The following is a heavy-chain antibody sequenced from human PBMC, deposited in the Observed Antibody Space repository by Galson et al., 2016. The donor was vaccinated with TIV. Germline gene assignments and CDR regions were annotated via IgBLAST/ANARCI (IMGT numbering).Heavy chain of an antibody. CDR3: AHANLQWLIQAFDV. V-gene: IGHV2-5*02. Sequence: PALVKPTQTLTLTCTFSGFSLNTRGMGVGWIRHPPGKALEWLALIYWDDDKRYSPSLNNKPNITKDTSKNQLVLTMTNMDPVDTATYYCAHANLQWLIQAFDVWGRGTLVTVSS. D-gene: IGHD6-19*01. CDR1: GFSLNTRGMG. J-gene: IGHJ4*02. CDR2: IYWDDDK.